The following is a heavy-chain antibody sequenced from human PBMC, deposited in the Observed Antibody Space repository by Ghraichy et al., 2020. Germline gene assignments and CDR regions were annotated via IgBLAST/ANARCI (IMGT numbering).Heavy chain of an antibody. CDR1: GGSISSSSYY. D-gene: IGHD3-10*01. V-gene: IGHV4-39*01. Sequence: SETLSLTCTVSGGSISSSSYYWGWIRQPPGKGLEWIGSIYYSGSTYYNPSLKSRVTISVDTSKNQFSLKLSSVTAADTAVYYCASPGRLLWFGELFPFDYWGQGTLVTVSS. CDR2: IYYSGST. CDR3: ASPGRLLWFGELFPFDY. J-gene: IGHJ4*02.